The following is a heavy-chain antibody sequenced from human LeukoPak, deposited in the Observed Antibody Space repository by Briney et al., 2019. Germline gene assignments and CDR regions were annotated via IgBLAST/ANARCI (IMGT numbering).Heavy chain of an antibody. V-gene: IGHV4-59*01. J-gene: IGHJ4*02. CDR1: GGSITNYY. Sequence: RPSETLSLTCTVSGGSITNYYWNWIRQPPGKGLEWIGYIYHTGTTKYNPSLKSRVTISVDTSKNQFSLNVSSVTAADTAIYYCARGVFRGVSNDYWGQGALVTVSS. CDR3: ARGVFRGVSNDY. CDR2: IYHTGTT. D-gene: IGHD3-10*01.